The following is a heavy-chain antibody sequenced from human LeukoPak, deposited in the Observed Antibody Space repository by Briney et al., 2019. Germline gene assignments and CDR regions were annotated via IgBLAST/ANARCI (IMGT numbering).Heavy chain of an antibody. D-gene: IGHD6-19*01. J-gene: IGHJ5*02. V-gene: IGHV1-8*01. CDR2: MNPNSGNT. Sequence: ASVKVSCKASGYTFTSYDINWVRQATGQGLEWMGWMNPNSGNTGYAQKFQGRVTMTRNTSISTAYMELSSLRSEDTAVYYCARGGPDECSGCHRAGFDPWGQGTLVTVSS. CDR3: ARGGPDECSGCHRAGFDP. CDR1: GYTFTSYD.